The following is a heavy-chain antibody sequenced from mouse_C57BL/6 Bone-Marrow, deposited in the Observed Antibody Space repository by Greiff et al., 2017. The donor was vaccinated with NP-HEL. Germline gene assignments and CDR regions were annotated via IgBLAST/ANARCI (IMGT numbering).Heavy chain of an antibody. CDR2: INPNNGGT. CDR1: GYTFTSYG. CDR3: ASLGRGFDY. Sequence: EVQRVESGAELARPGASVKLSCKASGYTFTSYGISWVKQRTGQGLEWIGYINPNNGGTSYNQKFKGKATLTVNKSSSTAYMELRSLTSEDSAVYYCASLGRGFDYWGQGTTLTVSS. D-gene: IGHD4-1*01. V-gene: IGHV1-22*01. J-gene: IGHJ2*01.